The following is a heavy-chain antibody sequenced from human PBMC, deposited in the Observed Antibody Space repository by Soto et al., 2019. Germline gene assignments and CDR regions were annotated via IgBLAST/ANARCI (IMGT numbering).Heavy chain of an antibody. D-gene: IGHD3-22*01. CDR2: MYHSGST. CDR1: GGSISSGGYS. V-gene: IGHV4-30-2*01. Sequence: SETLSLTCAVSGGSISSGGYSWSWIRQPPGKGLEWIGYMYHSGSTYYNPSLKSRVTISIDRSKNQFSLKLSSVTAADTAVYYCARESFYDSGGFHGFDYWGQGTLVTVS. J-gene: IGHJ4*02. CDR3: ARESFYDSGGFHGFDY.